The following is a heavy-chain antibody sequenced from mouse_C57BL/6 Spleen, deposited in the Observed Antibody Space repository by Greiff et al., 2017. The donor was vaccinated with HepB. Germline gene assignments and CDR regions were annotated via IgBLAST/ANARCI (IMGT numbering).Heavy chain of an antibody. CDR1: GFTFSSYA. J-gene: IGHJ3*01. CDR2: ISDGGSYT. CDR3: ARDLDYYGSSFAY. D-gene: IGHD1-1*01. Sequence: EVQLVESGGGLVKPGGSLKLSCAASGFTFSSYAMSWVRQTPEKRLEWVATISDGGSYTYYPDNVKGRFTISRDNAKNNLYLQMSHLKSEDTAMYYCARDLDYYGSSFAYWGQGTLVTVSA. V-gene: IGHV5-4*01.